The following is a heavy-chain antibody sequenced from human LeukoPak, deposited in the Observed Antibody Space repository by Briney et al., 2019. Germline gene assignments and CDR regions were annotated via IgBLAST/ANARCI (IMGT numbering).Heavy chain of an antibody. CDR1: GFTLSSYE. Sequence: GGSLRLSCAASGFTLSSYEMNWVRQAPGKGLEWVSYISSSGSTIYYADSVKGRFTISRDNAKNSLYLQMNSLRAEDTAVYYCARDRGVVVVAAYYYYYGMDVWGQGTTVTVSS. J-gene: IGHJ6*02. CDR3: ARDRGVVVVAAYYYYYGMDV. V-gene: IGHV3-48*03. CDR2: ISSSGSTI. D-gene: IGHD2-15*01.